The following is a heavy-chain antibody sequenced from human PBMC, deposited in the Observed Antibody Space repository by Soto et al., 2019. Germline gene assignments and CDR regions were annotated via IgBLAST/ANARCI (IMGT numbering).Heavy chain of an antibody. D-gene: IGHD6-19*01. J-gene: IGHJ6*02. V-gene: IGHV1-18*01. Sequence: GASVKVSCKASGYTFTSYGISWVRQAPGQGLEWMGWISAYNGNTNYAQKLQGRVTMTTDTSTSTAYMELRSLRSDDTAVYYCARGSSGWSDYYYYGMDVWGQGTTVTVSS. CDR3: ARGSSGWSDYYYYGMDV. CDR1: GYTFTSYG. CDR2: ISAYNGNT.